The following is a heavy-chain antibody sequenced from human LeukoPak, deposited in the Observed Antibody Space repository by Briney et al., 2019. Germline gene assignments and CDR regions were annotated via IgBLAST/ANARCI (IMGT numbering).Heavy chain of an antibody. CDR3: TSPIFSSMAQHDNYMDV. V-gene: IGHV3-73*01. CDR2: IRSKANNYAT. CDR1: GFTFSATA. J-gene: IGHJ6*03. D-gene: IGHD3-3*02. Sequence: PGGSLRLSCAASGFTFSATAMFWVRQASGKGLDWVGRIRSKANNYATAYAASVKGRFFISRDDSKNTAYLQMNSLKTEDTAVYYCTSPIFSSMAQHDNYMDVWGKGTTVTVSS.